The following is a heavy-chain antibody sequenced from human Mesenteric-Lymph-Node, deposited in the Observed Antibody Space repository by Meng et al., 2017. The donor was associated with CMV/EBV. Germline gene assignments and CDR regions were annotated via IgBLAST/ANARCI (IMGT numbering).Heavy chain of an antibody. CDR1: GFSLITSGVG. D-gene: IGHD3-3*01. CDR3: AHTSSVYDFWSGYDYHDDFDS. J-gene: IGHJ4*02. Sequence: SGPTLVKPTQTLTLTCTFSGFSLITSGVGVGWIRQPPGKALECLALIYWNDDKRYSPSLKNRLTITKDTSKNQVVLTMTNMDPVDTATYYCAHTSSVYDFWSGYDYHDDFDSWGQGTLVTVSS. V-gene: IGHV2-5*01. CDR2: IYWNDDK.